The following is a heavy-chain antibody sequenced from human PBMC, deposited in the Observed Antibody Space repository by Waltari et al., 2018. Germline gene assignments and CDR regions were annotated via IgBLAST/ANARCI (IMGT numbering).Heavy chain of an antibody. CDR1: GFTFTRYL. J-gene: IGHJ4*02. CDR3: TRALWLGELYDY. CDR2: INSGGSST. V-gene: IGHV3-74*01. D-gene: IGHD3-10*01. Sequence: EVQLDESGGGLVQPGGSLRLSCSASGFTFTRYLMNWVRQAPGKGLVWVARINSGGSSTTYADSVKCRFTISRDNAKNTVYLQMNSLRVEDTAVYYCTRALWLGELYDYWGQGTLVTVSS.